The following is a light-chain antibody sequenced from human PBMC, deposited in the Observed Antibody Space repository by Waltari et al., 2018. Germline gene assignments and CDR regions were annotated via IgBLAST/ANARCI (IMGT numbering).Light chain of an antibody. J-gene: IGLJ1*01. CDR1: SSDIGAYNF. Sequence: QSALTQPASVSGSPGQSITISCTGTSSDIGAYNFVYWYQQHPGKVPRVIIYNVNERPSRISSRFSGSKSGNTASLTISGLQPDDEADYYCGSYRGSNTYVFGTGTKVTVL. CDR3: GSYRGSNTYV. CDR2: NVN. V-gene: IGLV2-14*03.